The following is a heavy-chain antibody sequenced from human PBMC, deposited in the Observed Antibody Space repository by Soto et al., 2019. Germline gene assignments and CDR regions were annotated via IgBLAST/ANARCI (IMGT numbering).Heavy chain of an antibody. D-gene: IGHD1-26*01. CDR1: GFTFSVYT. Sequence: EVQLLESGGGLVQPAGSLRLSCAASGFTFSVYTMSWFRQAPGRGLEWVSSIYGNGRSTFYSTSVKGRFTITRDNSGNTVYLQMSSLRVEDTAIYYCAKDFTPDSRWDIDYWGRGSLVAGSS. J-gene: IGHJ4*02. CDR2: IYGNGRST. V-gene: IGHV3-23*01. CDR3: AKDFTPDSRWDIDY.